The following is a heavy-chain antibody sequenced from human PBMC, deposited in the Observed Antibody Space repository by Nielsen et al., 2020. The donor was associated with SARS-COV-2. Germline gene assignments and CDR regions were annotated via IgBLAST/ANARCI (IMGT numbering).Heavy chain of an antibody. J-gene: IGHJ4*02. CDR3: ARTRYLLTGYYYFDY. Sequence: SETLSLTCTVSGDSITSDYYWSWIRQPPGKGLEWIGYIHRYSGNTYYNPSLPSLKSRVTISEDTSKNHFSLRLSTVTAADTAVYYCARTRYLLTGYYYFDYWGQGTQVTVSS. D-gene: IGHD3-9*01. CDR1: GDSITSDYY. CDR2: IHRYSGNT. V-gene: IGHV4-30-4*01.